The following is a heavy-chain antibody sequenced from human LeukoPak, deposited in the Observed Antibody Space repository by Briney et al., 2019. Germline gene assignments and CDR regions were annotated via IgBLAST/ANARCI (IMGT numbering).Heavy chain of an antibody. CDR2: IKSKTDGGTT. Sequence: GGSLRFSYASSGFTSSNSLRSWVRQAPGKGLEWVGRIKSKTDGGTTDYAAPVKGRFTISRDDSKNTLYLQMNSLKTEDTDGYYCTTFTQWGQGTLVTVSS. CDR3: TTFTQ. J-gene: IGHJ4*02. V-gene: IGHV3-15*01. D-gene: IGHD3-16*01. CDR1: GFTSSNSL.